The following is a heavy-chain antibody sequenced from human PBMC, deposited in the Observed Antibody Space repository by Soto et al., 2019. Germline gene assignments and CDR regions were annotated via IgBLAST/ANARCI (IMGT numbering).Heavy chain of an antibody. D-gene: IGHD4-17*01. CDR3: AREHYDYGDYPGAFDI. V-gene: IGHV3-30*03. Sequence: QVQLVESGGGVVQPGRSLRLSCAASGFTFSSYGMHWVRQAPGKGLEWVAVISYDGSNKYYADSVKGRFTISRDNSKNTLYLQMNSLRAEDTAVYYCAREHYDYGDYPGAFDIWGQGTMVTVSS. CDR2: ISYDGSNK. CDR1: GFTFSSYG. J-gene: IGHJ3*02.